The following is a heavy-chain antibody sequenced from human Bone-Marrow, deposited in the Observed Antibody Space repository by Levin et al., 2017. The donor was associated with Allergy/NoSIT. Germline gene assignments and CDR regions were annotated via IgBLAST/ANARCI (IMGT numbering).Heavy chain of an antibody. J-gene: IGHJ4*02. CDR3: TTEGVTTSDY. V-gene: IGHV3-15*01. CDR1: QFTFTNAW. Sequence: PGGSLRLSCAASQFTFTNAWMSWVRQAPGKGLEWIGHIKTKSEGETTEFAAPLKGRFTISRDDSKNMVYLQLNGLKFEDTGVYYCTTEGVTTSDYWGQGTLVTVSS. CDR2: IKTKSEGETT. D-gene: IGHD4-17*01.